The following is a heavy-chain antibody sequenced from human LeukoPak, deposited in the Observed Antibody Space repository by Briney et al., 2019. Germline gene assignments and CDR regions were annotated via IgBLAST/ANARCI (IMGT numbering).Heavy chain of an antibody. V-gene: IGHV3-21*01. CDR3: ARGGEDSSGWYEHFDY. J-gene: IGHJ4*02. CDR1: GFTFSSYS. CDR2: ISSSSSYI. Sequence: GGSLRLSCAASGFTFSSYSMNWVRQAPGKGLEWVSSISSSSSYIYYADSVKGRFTISRDNAKNSLYLQMNSLRAEDTAVYYCARGGEDSSGWYEHFDYWGQGTLVTVSS. D-gene: IGHD6-19*01.